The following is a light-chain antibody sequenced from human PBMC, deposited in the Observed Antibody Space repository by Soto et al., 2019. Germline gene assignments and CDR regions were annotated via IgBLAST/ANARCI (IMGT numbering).Light chain of an antibody. Sequence: EIVMTQSPATLSVSPGERATLSCRASQSVSSNLALFQQKPGQAPRLLIYGASTRATGIPARITGSGSGTEFTLTISSLQSEDFAVYYCQQYDEWPPSYTFGQGTKLEI. V-gene: IGKV3-15*01. CDR2: GAS. J-gene: IGKJ2*01. CDR3: QQYDEWPPSYT. CDR1: QSVSSN.